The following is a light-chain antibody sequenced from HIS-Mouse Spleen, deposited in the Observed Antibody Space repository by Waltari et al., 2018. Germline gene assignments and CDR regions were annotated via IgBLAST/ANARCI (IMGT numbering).Light chain of an antibody. CDR1: ALPKKY. CDR3: YSTDSSGNHRV. J-gene: IGLJ2*01. CDR2: EDS. Sequence: SYELTQPPSVSVSPGQTARITCSGDALPKKYAYWYPQKSGQAPVLVIYEDSKRPSGIPERVSGSSSGTMATLTISGDQVEDEADYYCYSTDSSGNHRVVGGGTKLTVL. V-gene: IGLV3-10*01.